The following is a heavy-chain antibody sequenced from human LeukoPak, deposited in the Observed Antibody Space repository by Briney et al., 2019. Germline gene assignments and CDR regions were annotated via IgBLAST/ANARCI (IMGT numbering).Heavy chain of an antibody. CDR3: ARGGGYRPYDY. D-gene: IGHD5-12*01. J-gene: IGHJ4*02. V-gene: IGHV3-53*01. CDR2: IYSGGST. CDR1: GFTVSSNY. Sequence: PGGSLRLSCAVSGFTVSSNYMSWVRQAPGKGLEWVSVIYSGGSTYYADSVKGRFTISRDNSKNTLYLQMNSLRAEDTAVYYCARGGGYRPYDYWGQGTLVTVSS.